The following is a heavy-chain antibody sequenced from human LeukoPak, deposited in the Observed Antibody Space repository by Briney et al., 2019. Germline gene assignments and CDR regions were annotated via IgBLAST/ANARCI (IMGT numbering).Heavy chain of an antibody. D-gene: IGHD3-16*01. V-gene: IGHV3-7*03. CDR1: GFTFSSYW. CDR3: ARGGGLDV. CDR2: INHNGNVD. J-gene: IGHJ6*02. Sequence: GALRLSCAASGFTFSSYWMNWARQAPGKGLEWVASINHNGNVDYYVDSVKGRFTISRDNAKNSLYLQMSNLRAEDTAVYFCARGGGLDVWGQGATVTVSS.